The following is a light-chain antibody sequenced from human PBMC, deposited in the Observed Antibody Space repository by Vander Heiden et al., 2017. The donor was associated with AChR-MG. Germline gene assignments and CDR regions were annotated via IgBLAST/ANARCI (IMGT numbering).Light chain of an antibody. CDR3: QQRSNWPLT. J-gene: IGKJ4*01. CDR1: QSVSSF. Sequence: EIVLTQSPATLSSSPGERATLSCRASQSVSSFLAWYQQKPGQAPRLLIYDASNRATGIPARFSGSGSGTDFTLTISSLEPEDFAVYYCQQRSNWPLTFACGTKVEIK. V-gene: IGKV3-11*01. CDR2: DAS.